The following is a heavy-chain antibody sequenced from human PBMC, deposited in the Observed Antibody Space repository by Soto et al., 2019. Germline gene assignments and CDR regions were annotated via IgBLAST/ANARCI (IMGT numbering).Heavy chain of an antibody. J-gene: IGHJ4*02. CDR3: AKDAAAAGTFDY. D-gene: IGHD6-13*01. CDR2: ISSDGGNK. V-gene: IGHV3-30*18. Sequence: QVQLVESGGGVVQPGRSLRLACAPSGFTFSSYAMQWVRQAPGKGLEWVGVISSDGGNKYYADSVKGRFTISRDNSKNMLYLQMNSLISEDTAVYFCAKDAAAAGTFDYWGQGTLVTVSS. CDR1: GFTFSSYA.